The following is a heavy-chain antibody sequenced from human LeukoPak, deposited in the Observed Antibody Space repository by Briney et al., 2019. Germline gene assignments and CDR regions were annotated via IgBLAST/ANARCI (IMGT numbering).Heavy chain of an antibody. V-gene: IGHV1-2*02. J-gene: IGHJ4*02. CDR3: AREKRLDILRRTNYFDY. Sequence: ASVKVSCKASGYTFTGYYIHWVRQAPGQGLEWMGWINPNGGGTYYAQNFQGRVTMTRDTSISSVSMELSRLRSDDTAVYYCAREKRLDILRRTNYFDYWGQGTLVTASS. CDR1: GYTFTGYY. D-gene: IGHD3-3*01. CDR2: INPNGGGT.